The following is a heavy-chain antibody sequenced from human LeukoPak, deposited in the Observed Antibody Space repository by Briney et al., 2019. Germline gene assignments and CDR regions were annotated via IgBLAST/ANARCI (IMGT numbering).Heavy chain of an antibody. CDR2: IYASGST. V-gene: IGHV4-4*07. D-gene: IGHD3-22*01. Sequence: SETLSLTCTVSAGSINNYYWSWIRQPAGKGLEWIGRIYASGSTNYNPSPKSRVSMSLDASKKQFSLKLSSVTAADTAVYYCARGPYYDSSRNWFDPWGQGTLVTVSS. CDR3: ARGPYYDSSRNWFDP. CDR1: AGSINNYY. J-gene: IGHJ5*02.